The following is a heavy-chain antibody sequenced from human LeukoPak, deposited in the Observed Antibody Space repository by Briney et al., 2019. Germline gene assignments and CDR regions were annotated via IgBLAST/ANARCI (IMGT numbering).Heavy chain of an antibody. CDR2: INHSGST. CDR3: ARLIAAAGTSY. V-gene: IGHV4-34*01. D-gene: IGHD6-13*01. Sequence: NPSETLSLTCAVYGGSFSGYYWSWIRQPPGKGLEWIGEINHSGSTNYNPSLKSRVTISVDTSKNQFSLKLSSVTAADTAVYYCARLIAAAGTSYWGQGTLVTVSS. CDR1: GGSFSGYY. J-gene: IGHJ4*02.